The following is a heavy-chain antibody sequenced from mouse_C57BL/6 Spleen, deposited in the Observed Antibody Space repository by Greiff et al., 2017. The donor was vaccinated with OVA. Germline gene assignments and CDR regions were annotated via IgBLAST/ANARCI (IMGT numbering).Heavy chain of an antibody. CDR3: ARAPYYYGSSYGGFAY. V-gene: IGHV5-17*01. D-gene: IGHD1-1*01. CDR1: GFTFSDYG. CDR2: ISSGSSTI. Sequence: EVQLVESGGGLVKPGGSLKLSCAASGFTFSDYGMHWVRQAPEKGLEWVAYISSGSSTIYYADTVKGRFTISRDNAKNTLFLQMTSLRSDDTAMYYCARAPYYYGSSYGGFAYWGQGTLVTVSA. J-gene: IGHJ3*01.